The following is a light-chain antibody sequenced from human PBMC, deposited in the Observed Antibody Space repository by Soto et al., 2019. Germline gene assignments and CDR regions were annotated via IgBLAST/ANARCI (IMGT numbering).Light chain of an antibody. Sequence: QSVLTQPASVSASPGQSITISCTGTNSDVGHYNYVSWYQWHPGKVPKLIIFEVSDRPSGVSARFSGSKSGNTASLTISELQAEDEADYFCSSYTSTSTLVLFGGGTQLTVL. CDR1: NSDVGHYNY. V-gene: IGLV2-14*01. CDR2: EVS. J-gene: IGLJ2*01. CDR3: SSYTSTSTLVL.